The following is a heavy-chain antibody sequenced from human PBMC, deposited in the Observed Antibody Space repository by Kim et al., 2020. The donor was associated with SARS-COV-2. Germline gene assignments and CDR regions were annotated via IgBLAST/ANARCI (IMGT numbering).Heavy chain of an antibody. Sequence: GGSLRLSCSASGFSISNYWMSWVRQAPGKGLEWVANIKQDASEKYYVDSVKGRFTISRDNAKNSLNPQINSLRDEDTAVYYCARENTAVPGGDCWGQGTLVTVSS. CDR3: ARENTAVPGGDC. V-gene: IGHV3-7*01. J-gene: IGHJ4*02. CDR1: GFSISNYW. CDR2: IKQDASEK. D-gene: IGHD2-8*02.